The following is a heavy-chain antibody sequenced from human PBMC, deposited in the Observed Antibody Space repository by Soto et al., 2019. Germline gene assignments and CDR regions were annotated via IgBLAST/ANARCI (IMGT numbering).Heavy chain of an antibody. D-gene: IGHD6-19*01. V-gene: IGHV3-30*18. CDR3: AKDGIAVDIMGPNYSYYYGMDV. CDR2: ISYDGSNK. Sequence: QVQLVESGGGVVQPGRSLRLSCAASGFTFSSYGMHWVRQAPGKGLEWVAVISYDGSNKYYADSVKGRFTISRDNSKNTLYLQMNSLRAEDTAVYYCAKDGIAVDIMGPNYSYYYGMDVWGQGTTVTVSS. CDR1: GFTFSSYG. J-gene: IGHJ6*02.